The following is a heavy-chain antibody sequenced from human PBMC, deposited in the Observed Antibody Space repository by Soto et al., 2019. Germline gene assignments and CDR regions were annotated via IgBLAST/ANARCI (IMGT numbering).Heavy chain of an antibody. J-gene: IGHJ4*02. Sequence: GGSLRLSCAASGFTFSSYAMSWVHQAPGKGLEWVSAISGSGGSTYYADSVKGRFTISRDNSKNTLYLQMNSLRAEDTAVYYCAKDQGEWESIFDYWGQGTLVTVSS. D-gene: IGHD1-26*01. CDR3: AKDQGEWESIFDY. CDR1: GFTFSSYA. V-gene: IGHV3-23*01. CDR2: ISGSGGST.